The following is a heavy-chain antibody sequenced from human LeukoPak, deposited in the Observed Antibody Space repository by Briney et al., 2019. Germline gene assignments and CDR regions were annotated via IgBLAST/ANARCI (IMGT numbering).Heavy chain of an antibody. D-gene: IGHD6-19*01. CDR1: GFTFSSYA. V-gene: IGHV3-30*04. CDR2: ISYDGSNK. Sequence: GGSLRLSCAASGFTFSSYAMHWVRQAPGKGLGWVAVISYDGSNKYYADSVKGRFTISRDNSKNTLYLQMNSLRAEVTAVYYCARDLRHSSTDYWGQGTLVTVSS. CDR3: ARDLRHSSTDY. J-gene: IGHJ4*02.